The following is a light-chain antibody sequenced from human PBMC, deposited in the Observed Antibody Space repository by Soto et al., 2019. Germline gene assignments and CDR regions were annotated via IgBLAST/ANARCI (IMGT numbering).Light chain of an antibody. J-gene: IGKJ3*01. Sequence: DLPMTQSPSSLSASVGDRVTITCQASQDIRNYLNWYQQKPGKAPKLLICDASNLETGVPSRFSRRRSGTAVILLISSRQPEDIATYYCQQYDNLPEFTFGPGTTVDIK. CDR1: QDIRNY. CDR2: DAS. CDR3: QQYDNLPEFT. V-gene: IGKV1-33*01.